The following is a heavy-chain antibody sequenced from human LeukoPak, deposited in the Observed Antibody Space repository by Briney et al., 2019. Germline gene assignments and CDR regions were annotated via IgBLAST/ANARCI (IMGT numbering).Heavy chain of an antibody. Sequence: AGGSLRLSCAVSGFTFSSYAMTWVRQAPGKGLEWVSVIGGSGDRTYYADSVKGRFTISRDNSKTTLYLQMNSLRAEDTAVYYCAKGSGGSCYSGVDYWGQGTLVTVSS. V-gene: IGHV3-23*01. CDR1: GFTFSSYA. J-gene: IGHJ4*02. D-gene: IGHD2-15*01. CDR3: AKGSGGSCYSGVDY. CDR2: IGGSGDRT.